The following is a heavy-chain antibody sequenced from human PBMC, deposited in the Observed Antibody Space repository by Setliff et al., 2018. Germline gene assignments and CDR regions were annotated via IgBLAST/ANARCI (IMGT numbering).Heavy chain of an antibody. CDR1: GFSLTTNGVG. CDR3: ARGFWSGYFVLDF. Sequence: SGPTLVNPTQTLTLTCPFSGFSLTTNGVGVGWIRQPPGKALEWLALIYYDDDRRYNPSVKNRLTITKDTSKNQVVLTMTNVDPVDTATYYCARGFWSGYFVLDFWGQGSMVTVSS. CDR2: IYYDDDR. J-gene: IGHJ4*02. V-gene: IGHV2-5*02. D-gene: IGHD3-3*01.